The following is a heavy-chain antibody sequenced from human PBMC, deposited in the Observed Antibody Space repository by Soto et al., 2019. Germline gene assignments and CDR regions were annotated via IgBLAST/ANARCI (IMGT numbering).Heavy chain of an antibody. D-gene: IGHD5-12*01. Sequence: SETLSLTCTVSGGSISSYYWSWIRQPPGKGLEWIGYIYYSGSTNYNPSLKSRVTISVDTSKNQFSLKLSSVTAADTAVYYCARQSGGYDLDYYYYYMGVWGKGTTVTVSS. CDR2: IYYSGST. J-gene: IGHJ6*03. CDR3: ARQSGGYDLDYYYYYMGV. CDR1: GGSISSYY. V-gene: IGHV4-59*01.